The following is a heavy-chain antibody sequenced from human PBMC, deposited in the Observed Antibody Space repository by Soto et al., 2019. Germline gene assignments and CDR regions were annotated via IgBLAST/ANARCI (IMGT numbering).Heavy chain of an antibody. CDR3: SIGSWSAESFDI. Sequence: QVHLVQSGAEVKTPGSSVKVSCKAAGGTFNTYTLIWVRQAPGHGLEWMGRIIPMLTVTNSAQKFQGRVTLTAEKCTGTAFMELTSLRSDDTAIYYCSIGSWSAESFDIWGQGTMVNVSS. CDR1: GGTFNTYT. CDR2: IIPMLTVT. V-gene: IGHV1-69*02. J-gene: IGHJ3*02. D-gene: IGHD2-2*01.